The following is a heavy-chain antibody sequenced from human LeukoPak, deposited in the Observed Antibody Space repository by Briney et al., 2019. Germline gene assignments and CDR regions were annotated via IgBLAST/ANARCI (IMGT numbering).Heavy chain of an antibody. Sequence: GGSLRLSCAASGFTFSSYAMSWVRQAPGKGLEWVSAISGSGGSTYYADSVKGRFTISRDNSKNTLYLQMNSLRAEDTAVYYCARSPSLLYGMDVWGQGTMVTVS. CDR2: ISGSGGST. CDR3: ARSPSLLYGMDV. V-gene: IGHV3-23*01. J-gene: IGHJ6*02. CDR1: GFTFSSYA.